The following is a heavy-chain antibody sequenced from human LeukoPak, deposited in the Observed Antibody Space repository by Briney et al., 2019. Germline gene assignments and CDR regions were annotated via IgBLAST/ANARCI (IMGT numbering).Heavy chain of an antibody. D-gene: IGHD3-10*01. J-gene: IGHJ4*02. V-gene: IGHV4-39*07. Sequence: PSETLSLTCTVSGGSISSSSYYWGWIRQPPGKGLEWIGSIYYSGSTYYNPSLKSRVTISVDTSKNQFSLKLSSVTAADTAVYYCASSLWFGSFRFFDYWGQGTLVTVSS. CDR1: GGSISSSSYY. CDR2: IYYSGST. CDR3: ASSLWFGSFRFFDY.